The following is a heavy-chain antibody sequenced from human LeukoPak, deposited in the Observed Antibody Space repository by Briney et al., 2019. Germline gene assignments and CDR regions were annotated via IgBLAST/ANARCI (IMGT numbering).Heavy chain of an antibody. CDR1: GYTFTSYG. CDR3: AMGPNYYDSSGYSKGGAFDI. D-gene: IGHD3-22*01. Sequence: ASVRVSCKASGYTFTSYGISWVRQAPGQGLEWMGWISAYNGNTNYAQKLQGRVTMTTDTSTSTAYMELRSLRSDDTAVYYCAMGPNYYDSSGYSKGGAFDIWGQGTMVTVSS. CDR2: ISAYNGNT. V-gene: IGHV1-18*01. J-gene: IGHJ3*02.